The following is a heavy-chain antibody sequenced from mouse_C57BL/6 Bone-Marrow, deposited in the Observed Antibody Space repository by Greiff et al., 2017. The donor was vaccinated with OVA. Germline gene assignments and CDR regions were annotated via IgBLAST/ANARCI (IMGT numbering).Heavy chain of an antibody. J-gene: IGHJ2*01. CDR2: ISSGSSTI. D-gene: IGHD6-5*01. CDR3: ARYRCYAYFDY. V-gene: IGHV5-17*01. CDR1: GFTFSDYG. Sequence: EVKLVESGGGLVKPGGSLKLSCAASGFTFSDYGMHWVRQAPEKGLEWVAYISSGSSTIYYADTVKGRFTISGDNAKNTLFLQMTSLRSEDTAMYYWARYRCYAYFDYWGQGTTLTVSS.